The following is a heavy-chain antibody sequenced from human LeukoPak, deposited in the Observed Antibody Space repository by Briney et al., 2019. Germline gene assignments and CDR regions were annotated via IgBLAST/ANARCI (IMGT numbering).Heavy chain of an antibody. J-gene: IGHJ4*02. CDR1: AGSISSYY. Sequence: PSETPSLTCTVSAGSISSYYWSWIPQPPGQGLEWIGYIYYSGSTKYNPSLKSRDTISVDASKTQFSLKLNSVTAADTAVYYCARGSRELYYFDYWGQGTLVTVSS. V-gene: IGHV4-59*01. D-gene: IGHD1-7*01. CDR2: IYYSGST. CDR3: ARGSRELYYFDY.